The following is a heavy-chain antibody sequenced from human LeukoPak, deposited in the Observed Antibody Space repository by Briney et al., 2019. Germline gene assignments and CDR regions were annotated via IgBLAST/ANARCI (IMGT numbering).Heavy chain of an antibody. CDR2: ISYDGGNK. V-gene: IGHV3-30*03. CDR1: GFTFSRYG. CDR3: ARDWAHVLRLSATSSLAMDV. D-gene: IGHD3-3*01. J-gene: IGHJ6*04. Sequence: PGGSLRLSCAASGFTFSRYGMHWVRQAPGKGLEWVTIISYDGGNKYYADSVKGRFTISRDNSKNTLYLQMNSLRAEDTAVYYCARDWAHVLRLSATSSLAMDVWGKGTTVTVSS.